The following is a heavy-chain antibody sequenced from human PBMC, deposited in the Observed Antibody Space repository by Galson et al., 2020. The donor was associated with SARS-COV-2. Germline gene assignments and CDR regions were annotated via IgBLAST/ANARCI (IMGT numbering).Heavy chain of an antibody. V-gene: IGHV3-74*01. D-gene: IGHD5-12*01. CDR1: GSTFSSDW. CDR2: VTPDGRAT. CDR3: VGEFGGSSDY. J-gene: IGHJ4*02. Sequence: GGSLRLSCAASGSTFSSDWMHWVRQAPGKGLVWVSRVTPDGRATDYADSVKGRFTTPRDNARHTLYLQMYSLRAEDAALYYCVGEFGGSSDYWGQGTLVTVAS.